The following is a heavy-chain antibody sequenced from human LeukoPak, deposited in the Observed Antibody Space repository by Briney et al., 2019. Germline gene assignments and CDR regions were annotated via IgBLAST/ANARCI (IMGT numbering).Heavy chain of an antibody. Sequence: SETLSLTCTVSGGSISSGSYYWSWIRQPAGKGLEWIGRIYTSGSTNYNPSLKSRVTISVDTSKNQFSLKLSSVTAADTAVYYCARGVGAEWFDPWGQGTLVTVSS. J-gene: IGHJ5*02. CDR2: IYTSGST. D-gene: IGHD1-26*01. V-gene: IGHV4-61*02. CDR3: ARGVGAEWFDP. CDR1: GGSISSGSYY.